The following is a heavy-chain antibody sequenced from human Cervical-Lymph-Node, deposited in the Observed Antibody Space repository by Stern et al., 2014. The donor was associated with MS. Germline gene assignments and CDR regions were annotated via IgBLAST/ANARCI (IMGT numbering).Heavy chain of an antibody. D-gene: IGHD6-19*01. Sequence: EVQLVESGAEMKKPGESLKISCKASGYSFTSYWIAWVRQMPGKGLEWMGIVHPGDSDTRYNWAFQGQITISAAKSHNTPYPQWNSLQASDSGIYYCARQSSTGWSAFDPWGQGTPVTVSS. CDR2: VHPGDSDT. J-gene: IGHJ5*02. V-gene: IGHV5-51*01. CDR1: GYSFTSYW. CDR3: ARQSSTGWSAFDP.